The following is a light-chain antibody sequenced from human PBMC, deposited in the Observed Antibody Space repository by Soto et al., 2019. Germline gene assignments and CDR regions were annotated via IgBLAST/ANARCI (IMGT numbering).Light chain of an antibody. V-gene: IGLV4-69*01. CDR1: SGHSSYP. J-gene: IGLJ2*01. CDR3: QTWGTGIHVV. CDR2: LNSDGSH. Sequence: QPVLTQSPSASASLGASVKLTCTLSSGHSSYPIAWHQQQPEKGPRYLMKLNSDGSHSKGDGIPDRFSGSSSGAERYLTISSLQSEDEADYYCQTWGTGIHVVFGGGTKLTVL.